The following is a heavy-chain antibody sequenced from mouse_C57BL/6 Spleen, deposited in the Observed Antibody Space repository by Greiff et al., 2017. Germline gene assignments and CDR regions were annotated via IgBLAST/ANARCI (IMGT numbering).Heavy chain of an antibody. Sequence: EVMLVESEGGLVQPGCSMKLSCTASGFTFSDYYMAWVRQVPEKGLEWVANMNYDGSSTYYLDSLKIRFIISRDNAKLILYLQMSSMKSEDTATYYCARDGYYDYAMDYWGQGTSVTVSS. D-gene: IGHD2-3*01. J-gene: IGHJ4*01. V-gene: IGHV5-16*01. CDR3: ARDGYYDYAMDY. CDR2: MNYDGSST. CDR1: GFTFSDYY.